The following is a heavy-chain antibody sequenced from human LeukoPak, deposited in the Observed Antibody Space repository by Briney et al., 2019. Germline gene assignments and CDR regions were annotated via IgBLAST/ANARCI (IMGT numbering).Heavy chain of an antibody. Sequence: PSETVSLTCAVSGYSISSGYYWGWIRQPPGKGLEWIGSIYHSGSTYYNPSLKSRVTISVDTSKNQFSLKLSSVTAADTAVYYCARPVVPAADFDAFDIWGQGTMVTVSS. D-gene: IGHD2-2*01. J-gene: IGHJ3*02. V-gene: IGHV4-38-2*01. CDR2: IYHSGST. CDR1: GYSISSGYY. CDR3: ARPVVPAADFDAFDI.